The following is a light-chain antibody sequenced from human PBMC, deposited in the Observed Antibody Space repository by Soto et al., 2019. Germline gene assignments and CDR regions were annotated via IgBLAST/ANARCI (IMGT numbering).Light chain of an antibody. CDR1: QSVSSTY. Sequence: EIVLTQSPGTLSLSPGERATLSCRASQSVSSTYLAWYQQRPGQAPRLLIYGASSRATGIPDRFSGSGSATDFTLTISRLEPEDCAVYYCQQYAGSPLAFGGGTKVEIK. V-gene: IGKV3-20*01. CDR3: QQYAGSPLA. CDR2: GAS. J-gene: IGKJ4*01.